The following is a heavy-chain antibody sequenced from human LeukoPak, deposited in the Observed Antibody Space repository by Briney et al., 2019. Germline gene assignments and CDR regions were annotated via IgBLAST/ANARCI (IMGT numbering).Heavy chain of an antibody. V-gene: IGHV4-30-2*01. Sequence: PSETLSLTCTVSGGSISSGGYYWSWIRQPPGKGLEWIGYIYHSGSTYYNPSLKSRVTISVDRSKNQFSLKLSSVTAADTAVYHCARGIAAHPLWGYWGQGTLVTVSS. CDR2: IYHSGST. D-gene: IGHD6-6*01. CDR3: ARGIAAHPLWGY. J-gene: IGHJ4*02. CDR1: GGSISSGGYY.